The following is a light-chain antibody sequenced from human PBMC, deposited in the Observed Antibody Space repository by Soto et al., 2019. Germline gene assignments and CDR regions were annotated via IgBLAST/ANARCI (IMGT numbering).Light chain of an antibody. J-gene: IGKJ1*01. CDR3: QPYMSSVT. V-gene: IGKV3-20*01. Sequence: EIVLTQSPGSLSLSPGQRATLSCRASQSVDTTFFAWYQKKPGQAPRLLIYGASKRATGIPDRFSGSGSGTVFTLIISRLEPDDFAVYYCQPYMSSVTFGQGTKVEIK. CDR2: GAS. CDR1: QSVDTTF.